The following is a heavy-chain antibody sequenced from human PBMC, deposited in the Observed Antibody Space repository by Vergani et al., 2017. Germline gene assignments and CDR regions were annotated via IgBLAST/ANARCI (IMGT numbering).Heavy chain of an antibody. CDR1: GFTFSTYA. CDR3: ARDFLTRVTTLDYYYMGV. V-gene: IGHV3-23*01. D-gene: IGHD1-1*01. CDR2: ISSDGGST. Sequence: EVQLLESGGGLVQPGGSLRLSCAASGFTFSTYAMTWVRQAPGKGLEWVSTISSDGGSTYYADSVKGRFTISRDNSKNTLYLEMNALRAEDTAVYYCARDFLTRVTTLDYYYMGVWGKGTTVTVSS. J-gene: IGHJ6*03.